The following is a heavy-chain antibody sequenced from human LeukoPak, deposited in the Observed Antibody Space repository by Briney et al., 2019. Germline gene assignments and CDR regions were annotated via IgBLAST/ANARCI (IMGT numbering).Heavy chain of an antibody. J-gene: IGHJ4*02. V-gene: IGHV3-23*01. Sequence: GEPLTLSCAASGFTLSNYAMNWVRQAPRTGLGLVSLIRASTGSTYYADSVKGRFSISRDNSKNTVYLQMNSLRVEDTAVYYCAKGSVSAIVGVTTFDYWGQGTLVTVSS. D-gene: IGHD1-26*01. CDR1: GFTLSNYA. CDR3: AKGSVSAIVGVTTFDY. CDR2: IRASTGST.